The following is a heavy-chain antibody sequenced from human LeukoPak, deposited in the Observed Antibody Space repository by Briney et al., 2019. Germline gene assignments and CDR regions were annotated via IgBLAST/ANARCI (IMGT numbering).Heavy chain of an antibody. Sequence: GGSLRLSCAASGFTFDDYAMHRVRQAPGKGLEWVSLISGDGGSTYYADSVKGRFTISRDNSKNSLYLQMNSLRTEDTALYYCAKDRRDGYNSHFDYWGQGTLVTVSS. V-gene: IGHV3-43*02. D-gene: IGHD5-24*01. CDR1: GFTFDDYA. J-gene: IGHJ4*02. CDR3: AKDRRDGYNSHFDY. CDR2: ISGDGGST.